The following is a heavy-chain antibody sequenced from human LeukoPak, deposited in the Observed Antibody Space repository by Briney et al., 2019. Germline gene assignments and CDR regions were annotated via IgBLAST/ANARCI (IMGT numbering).Heavy chain of an antibody. Sequence: GGSLRLSCPASGFTFSTYAMTWVRQAPGKGLEWVSTISGSGDSIHYSDSVKGRFTISRDNSKNTLYLQMNSLRAEDTAIYYCAKVGSPQCISTTCYFDYWGQGTLVTVSS. J-gene: IGHJ4*02. V-gene: IGHV3-23*01. CDR2: ISGSGDSI. CDR1: GFTFSTYA. CDR3: AKVGSPQCISTTCYFDY. D-gene: IGHD2-2*01.